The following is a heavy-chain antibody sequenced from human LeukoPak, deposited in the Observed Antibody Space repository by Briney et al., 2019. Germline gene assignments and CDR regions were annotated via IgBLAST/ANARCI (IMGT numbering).Heavy chain of an antibody. CDR3: AKIYCSSITCYLDF. J-gene: IGHJ4*02. Sequence: SGTLSLTCAVSGGSISSSNWWTWVRRPPGKGLEWIGEISSHSGSANYNPSLMRRVTISVDKSKNQFSLRLSSVTAADTAVYYCAKIYCSSITCYLDFWGQGTLVTVSS. CDR2: ISSHSGSA. V-gene: IGHV4-4*02. CDR1: GGSISSSNW. D-gene: IGHD2-2*01.